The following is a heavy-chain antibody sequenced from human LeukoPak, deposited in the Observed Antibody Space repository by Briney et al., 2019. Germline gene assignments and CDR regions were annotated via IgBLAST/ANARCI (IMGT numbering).Heavy chain of an antibody. V-gene: IGHV1-18*01. Sequence: ASVKVSCKASGYTFTNYGISWVRQAPGQGLEWMGWISGYNGNTNYAQKLQGRLSMTTDTSTSTVYMELRSLKSDDTAVYYCARDASGWDAFDIWGQGTMVTVSS. CDR2: ISGYNGNT. J-gene: IGHJ3*02. CDR1: GYTFTNYG. D-gene: IGHD3-10*01. CDR3: ARDASGWDAFDI.